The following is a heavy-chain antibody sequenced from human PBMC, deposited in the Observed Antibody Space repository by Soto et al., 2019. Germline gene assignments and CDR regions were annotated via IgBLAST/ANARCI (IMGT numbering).Heavy chain of an antibody. CDR1: GGTFSSYT. CDR3: ARSTSLSMTKVGSRMDV. D-gene: IGHD2-2*01. CDR2: IIPILGIA. Sequence: QVQLVQSGAEVKKPGSSVKVSCKASGGTFSSYTISWVRQAPGQGLEWMGRIIPILGIANYAQKFQGRVTITADKATSTAYMELSSLRSEDTAVYYCARSTSLSMTKVGSRMDVWGKGTTVTVSS. V-gene: IGHV1-69*02. J-gene: IGHJ6*03.